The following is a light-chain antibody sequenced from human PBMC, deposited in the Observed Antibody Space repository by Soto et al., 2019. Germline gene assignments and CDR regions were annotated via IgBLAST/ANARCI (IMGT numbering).Light chain of an antibody. CDR3: CSYAGNYV. V-gene: IGLV2-11*01. J-gene: IGLJ1*01. CDR2: DVN. CDR1: SSDVGGYNY. Sequence: QSALTQPRSVSGSPGQSVTISCTETSSDVGGYNYVSWYQQHPGKAPKVMIYDVNKRPSGVPDRFSGSKSGNTDSLTISGLQAEDEADYYCCSYAGNYVFATGTKLTVL.